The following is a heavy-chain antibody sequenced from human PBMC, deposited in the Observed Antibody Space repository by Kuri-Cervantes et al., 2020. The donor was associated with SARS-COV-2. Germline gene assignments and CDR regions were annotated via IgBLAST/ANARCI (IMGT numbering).Heavy chain of an antibody. CDR2: IYHSGST. J-gene: IGHJ6*03. CDR1: GGSISSGGYY. Sequence: LRLSCTVSGGSISSGGYYWSWIRQPPGKGLEWIGYIYHSGSTYYNPSLKSRVTISVDRSKNQFSLKLSSVTAADTAVYYCARAVTTYYYYYMDVWGKGTTVTDSS. D-gene: IGHD4-11*01. CDR3: ARAVTTYYYYYMDV. V-gene: IGHV4-30-2*01.